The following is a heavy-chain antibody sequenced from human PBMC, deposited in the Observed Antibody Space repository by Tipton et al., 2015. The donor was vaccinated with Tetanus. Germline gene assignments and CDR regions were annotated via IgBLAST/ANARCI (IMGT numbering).Heavy chain of an antibody. J-gene: IGHJ5*02. CDR1: GDSISFYY. Sequence: LRLSCTVSGDSISFYYWSWIRQPPGKGLEWIGYIYYSGNTKYNPSPKSRVTMSVDTSKNQFSLNLTSVTPADTAVYYCARGLRRYQQNNWFDPWGQGTLVTVSS. CDR2: IYYSGNT. D-gene: IGHD2-2*01. CDR3: ARGLRRYQQNNWFDP. V-gene: IGHV4-59*01.